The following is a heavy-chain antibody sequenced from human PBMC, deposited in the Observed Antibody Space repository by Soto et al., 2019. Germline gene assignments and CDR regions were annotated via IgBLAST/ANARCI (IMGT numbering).Heavy chain of an antibody. D-gene: IGHD6-19*01. J-gene: IGHJ4*02. CDR1: GFTFNNYA. CDR3: AEGLIAVADRGYFDY. V-gene: IGHV3-23*01. Sequence: EVQLLESGGGLVQPGGSLRLSCEASGFTFNNYAMSWVRQAPGKGLEWVSTISGSGGSTYYADSVKGRFTISRDNSKNTLYLQMNRLRAEDTAVYYCAEGLIAVADRGYFDYGGQGTLFTVSS. CDR2: ISGSGGST.